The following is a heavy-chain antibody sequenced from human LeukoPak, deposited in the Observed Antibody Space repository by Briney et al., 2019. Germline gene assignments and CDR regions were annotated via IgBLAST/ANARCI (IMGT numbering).Heavy chain of an antibody. CDR3: ARAGYSSSWPGYNWFDP. Sequence: RGGSLRLSCAASGFTFSSYSINWVRQAPGKGLEWVSPISSSSSYIYYADSVKGRFTISRDNAKNSLYLQMNGLRAEDTAVYYCARAGYSSSWPGYNWFDPWGQGTLVTVSS. CDR1: GFTFSSYS. CDR2: ISSSSSYI. D-gene: IGHD6-13*01. V-gene: IGHV3-21*01. J-gene: IGHJ5*02.